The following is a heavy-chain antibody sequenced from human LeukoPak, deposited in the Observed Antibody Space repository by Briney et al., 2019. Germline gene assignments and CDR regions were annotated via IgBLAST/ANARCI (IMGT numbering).Heavy chain of an antibody. CDR1: GYTFTSYY. D-gene: IGHD3-10*01. Sequence: GASVKVSCKASGYTFTSYYMHWVRQAPGQGLEWMGIINPSGGSTSYAQKFQGRVTITADKSTSTAYMELSSLRSEDTAVYYCASSYYGSGSYFRVEYYYGMDVWGQGTTVIVS. J-gene: IGHJ6*02. V-gene: IGHV1-46*01. CDR3: ASSYYGSGSYFRVEYYYGMDV. CDR2: INPSGGST.